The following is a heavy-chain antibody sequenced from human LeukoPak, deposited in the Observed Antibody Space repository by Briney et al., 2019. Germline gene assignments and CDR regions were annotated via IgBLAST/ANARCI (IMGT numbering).Heavy chain of an antibody. V-gene: IGHV3-9*01. CDR1: GFTFDDYA. Sequence: GGSLRLSCTASGFTFDDYAMHWVRQAPGKGLEWVSGISWNSGSIGYADSVKGRFTISRDNAKNSLYLQMNSLRAEDTALYYCAKGSGWYELFGAFDIWGQGTMVTVSS. J-gene: IGHJ3*02. CDR3: AKGSGWYELFGAFDI. CDR2: ISWNSGSI. D-gene: IGHD6-19*01.